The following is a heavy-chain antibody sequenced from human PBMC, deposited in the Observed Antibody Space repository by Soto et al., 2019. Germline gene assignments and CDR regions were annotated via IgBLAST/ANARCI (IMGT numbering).Heavy chain of an antibody. CDR1: GFTFSSYG. Sequence: QVPLVESGGGVVQPGRSLRLSCAASGFTFSSYGMHWVRQAPGKGLEWVAVIWYDGSNKYYADSVKGRFTISRDNSKNTLYLQMNSLRAEDTAVYYCARDRFWQWLIAFDIWGQGTMVTVSS. J-gene: IGHJ3*02. V-gene: IGHV3-33*01. D-gene: IGHD3-3*01. CDR3: ARDRFWQWLIAFDI. CDR2: IWYDGSNK.